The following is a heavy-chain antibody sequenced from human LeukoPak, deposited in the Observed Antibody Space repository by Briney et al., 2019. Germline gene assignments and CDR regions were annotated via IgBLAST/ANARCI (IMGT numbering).Heavy chain of an antibody. J-gene: IGHJ4*02. D-gene: IGHD6-6*01. CDR1: GGSITSYY. V-gene: IGHV4-4*07. CDR2: IHTSGST. Sequence: SDTLSLTCTVSGGSITSYYCTYIRQPAGKGLEWIGRIHTSGSTNYNPSLKSQVTLPVDTSKNQFSLNLSSVTAADTAMYYCAREFSGTSIAARVFDSWGQGTLVTVSS. CDR3: AREFSGTSIAARVFDS.